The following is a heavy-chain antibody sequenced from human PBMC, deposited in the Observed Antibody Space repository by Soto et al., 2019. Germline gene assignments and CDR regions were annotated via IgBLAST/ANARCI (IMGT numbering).Heavy chain of an antibody. CDR2: ISSTGNTI. J-gene: IGHJ4*02. CDR1: GFTFDKYS. D-gene: IGHD3-3*02. CDR3: ARLFISSRSFDY. V-gene: IGHV3-48*02. Sequence: EVQLVESGGDLVQPGGSLRLSCAASGFTFDKYSMNWVRQVPGKGLEWISYISSTGNTINYADSVRGRFTISRDNAENSLYLQMDTLRDDDTAVYYCARLFISSRSFDYWGQGTPVTASS.